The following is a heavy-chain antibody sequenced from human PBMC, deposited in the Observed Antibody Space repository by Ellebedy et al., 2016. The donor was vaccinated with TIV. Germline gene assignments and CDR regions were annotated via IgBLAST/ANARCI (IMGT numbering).Heavy chain of an antibody. CDR1: GGSISSYY. V-gene: IGHV4-59*12. CDR2: IYYSGST. D-gene: IGHD2-8*01. CDR3: AREKAVLMVLN. Sequence: SETLSLTCTVSGGSISSYYWSWIRQPPGKGLEWIGYIYYSGSTYYNPSLKSRVTISVDTSKNQFSLKLSSVTAADTAVYYCAREKAVLMVLNWGQGTLVTVSS. J-gene: IGHJ4*02.